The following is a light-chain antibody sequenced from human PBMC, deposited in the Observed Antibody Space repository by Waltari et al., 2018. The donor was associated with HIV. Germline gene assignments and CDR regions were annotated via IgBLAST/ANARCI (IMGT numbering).Light chain of an antibody. CDR2: LAS. CDR1: QSLPHDNGFKY. V-gene: IGKV2-28*01. Sequence: IGVTQSPRSLPVSYGDPDSISCTSSQSLPHDNGFKYLDWYVQRPGQSPQLLIHLASSRAAGVSERISATVSGTNFTLTIRKMEASDVGIYYCMQTLQTPWTFGQGTRV. J-gene: IGKJ1*01. CDR3: MQTLQTPWT.